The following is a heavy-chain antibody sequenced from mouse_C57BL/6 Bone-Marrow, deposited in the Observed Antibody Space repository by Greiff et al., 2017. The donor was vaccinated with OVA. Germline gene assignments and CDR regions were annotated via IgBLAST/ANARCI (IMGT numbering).Heavy chain of an antibody. J-gene: IGHJ1*03. CDR2: IDPSDSET. D-gene: IGHD2-3*01. CDR1: GYTFTGYW. CDR3: ARGDGYPYWYFDV. Sequence: QVQLQQPGAELVRPGSSVKLSCKASGYTFTGYWMHWVKQRPIQGLEWIGNIDPSDSETHYNQKFKDKATLTVDKSSSTAYMQLSSLTSEDSAVYYCARGDGYPYWYFDVWGTGTTVTVSS. V-gene: IGHV1-52*01.